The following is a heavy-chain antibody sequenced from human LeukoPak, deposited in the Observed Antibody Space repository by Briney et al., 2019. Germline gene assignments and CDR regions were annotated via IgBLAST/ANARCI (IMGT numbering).Heavy chain of an antibody. D-gene: IGHD3-10*01. CDR3: AKSREGSGSYQYYYFDY. V-gene: IGHV3-23*01. CDR1: GFTFSSYA. Sequence: GGSLRLSCAASGFTFSSYAMSWVRQAPGKGLEWVSAISGSGGSTYYADSVKGRFTISRDNSKNTLYLQMNSLRAEDTAVYYCAKSREGSGSYQYYYFDYWGQGTLVTVSS. J-gene: IGHJ4*02. CDR2: ISGSGGST.